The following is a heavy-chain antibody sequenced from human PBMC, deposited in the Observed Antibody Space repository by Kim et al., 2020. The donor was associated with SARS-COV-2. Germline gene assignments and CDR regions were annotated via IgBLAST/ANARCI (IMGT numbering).Heavy chain of an antibody. D-gene: IGHD3-22*01. V-gene: IGHV1-18*04. Sequence: ASVKVSCKASGYTFTSYGISWVRQAPGQGLEWMGWISAYNGNTNYAQKLQGRVTMTTDTSTSTAYMELRSLRSDDTAVYYCARVYDSSGYYSADDAFDIWGQGTMVTVSS. CDR3: ARVYDSSGYYSADDAFDI. CDR1: GYTFTSYG. J-gene: IGHJ3*02. CDR2: ISAYNGNT.